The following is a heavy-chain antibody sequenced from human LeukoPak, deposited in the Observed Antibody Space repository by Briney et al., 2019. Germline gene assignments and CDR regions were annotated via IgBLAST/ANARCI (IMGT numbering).Heavy chain of an antibody. Sequence: SETLSLTCTVSGDSISSGNYYWSWIRQPPGKGLEWIGEINHSGSTNYNPSLKSRVTISVDTSKNQFSLKLSSVTAADTAVYYCARASSGTGEWGFDPWGQGTLVTVSS. CDR1: GDSISSGNYY. V-gene: IGHV4-39*07. CDR2: INHSGST. D-gene: IGHD3-10*01. CDR3: ARASSGTGEWGFDP. J-gene: IGHJ5*02.